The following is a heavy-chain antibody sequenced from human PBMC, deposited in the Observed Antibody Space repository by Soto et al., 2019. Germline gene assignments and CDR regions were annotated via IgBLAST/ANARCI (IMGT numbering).Heavy chain of an antibody. Sequence: GGSLRLFCAASGFTFSSYDMHWVRQATGKGLEWVSAVGTAGDPYYPGSVKGRFTISRENAKNSLYLQMNSLRAGDTAVYYCARADPYCSGGSCYSDYYYGMDVWGQGTTVTVSS. J-gene: IGHJ6*02. D-gene: IGHD2-15*01. CDR3: ARADPYCSGGSCYSDYYYGMDV. CDR2: VGTAGDP. V-gene: IGHV3-13*05. CDR1: GFTFSSYD.